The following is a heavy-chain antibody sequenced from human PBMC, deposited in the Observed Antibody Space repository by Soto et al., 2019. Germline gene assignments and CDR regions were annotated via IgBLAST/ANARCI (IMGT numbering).Heavy chain of an antibody. CDR2: IYYSGST. V-gene: IGHV4-39*01. J-gene: IGHJ6*02. Sequence: SETLSLTCTVSGGSISSSIYYWGWIRHPPGKGLEWIGSIYYSGSTYYNPSLKSRVTISVDTSKNQFSLKLSSVTAADTAVYYCATPRFGQLVPYYYYGMDVWGQGTTVTVSS. D-gene: IGHD6-6*01. CDR3: ATPRFGQLVPYYYYGMDV. CDR1: GGSISSSIYY.